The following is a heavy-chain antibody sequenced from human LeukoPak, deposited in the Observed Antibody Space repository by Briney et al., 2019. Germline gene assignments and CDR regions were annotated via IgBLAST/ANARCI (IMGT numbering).Heavy chain of an antibody. CDR3: AGGRPAVGAFDI. Sequence: SETLSLTCTVSGGSISSCGYYWSWIRQHPGKGLEWIGYIYYSGSTYYNPSLKSRVTISVDTSKNQFSLKLSSVTAADTAVYYCAGGRPAVGAFDIWGQGTMVTVSS. V-gene: IGHV4-31*03. D-gene: IGHD1-14*01. J-gene: IGHJ3*02. CDR1: GGSISSCGYY. CDR2: IYYSGST.